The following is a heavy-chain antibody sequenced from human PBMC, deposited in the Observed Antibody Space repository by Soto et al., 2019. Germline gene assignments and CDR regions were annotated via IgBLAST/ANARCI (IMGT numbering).Heavy chain of an antibody. V-gene: IGHV5-51*01. Sequence: ESLKISCKGSGFTFTSYWIAWVRQMPGKGLEWMGIIYPGDSDSSYSPSFQGQVTISADKSINTAYLHWSSLKASDTAIYYCAKHERYCSTTTCSNFDYWGQGTLVTVSS. CDR3: AKHERYCSTTTCSNFDY. CDR1: GFTFTSYW. CDR2: IYPGDSDS. J-gene: IGHJ4*02. D-gene: IGHD2-2*01.